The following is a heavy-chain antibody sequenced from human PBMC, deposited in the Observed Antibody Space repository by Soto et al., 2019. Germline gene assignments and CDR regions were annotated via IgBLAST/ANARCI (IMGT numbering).Heavy chain of an antibody. J-gene: IGHJ4*02. Sequence: QVQLQESGPGLVKPSQTLSLTCTVSGGSISSGGYYWSWIRQHPGKGLEWIGYIYYSGSTYDNPSLKSRVTISVDTSKNQFSLKLSSVTAADTAVCYCARGWGGYSNYVEYWGQGTLVTVSS. CDR1: GGSISSGGYY. D-gene: IGHD4-4*01. CDR2: IYYSGST. CDR3: ARGWGGYSNYVEY. V-gene: IGHV4-31*03.